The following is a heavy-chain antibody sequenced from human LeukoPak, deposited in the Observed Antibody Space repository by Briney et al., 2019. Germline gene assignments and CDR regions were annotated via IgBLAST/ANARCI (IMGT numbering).Heavy chain of an antibody. CDR2: LSGSGGST. V-gene: IGHV3-23*01. Sequence: GGSLRLPCAASGFTFSNYAMTWVRQAPGKGLEWVSTLSGSGGSTYFADSVKGRFTISRDNSKNTLYLQMNRLIAEDTAVYYCAKSGYNRFDYWGQGTRVTVSS. D-gene: IGHD5-24*01. J-gene: IGHJ4*02. CDR1: GFTFSNYA. CDR3: AKSGYNRFDY.